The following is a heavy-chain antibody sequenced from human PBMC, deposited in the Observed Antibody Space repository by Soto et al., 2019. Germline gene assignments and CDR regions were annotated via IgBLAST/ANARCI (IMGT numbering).Heavy chain of an antibody. V-gene: IGHV3-30*03. CDR1: GVTLSKSG. CDR3: VTGSGVLESL. CDR2: ISSNGSHL. Sequence: GGSLRLSCAASGVTLSKSGIHWFRQAPGKGLQWVAVISSNGSHLFYADSVRGRFTVSRDNGNNTIYLQMNGLKSEDTGVYYCVTGSGVLESLWGQGTLVTVSS. D-gene: IGHD6-6*01. J-gene: IGHJ4*02.